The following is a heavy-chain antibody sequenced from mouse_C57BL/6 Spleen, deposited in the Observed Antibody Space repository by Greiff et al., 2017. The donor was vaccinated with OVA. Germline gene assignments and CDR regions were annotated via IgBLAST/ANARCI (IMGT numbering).Heavy chain of an antibody. V-gene: IGHV5-9*01. J-gene: IGHJ1*03. D-gene: IGHD1-1*01. CDR1: GFTFSSST. CDR3: ARSSDGYFDV. CDR2: ISGGGGNT. Sequence: EVQGVESGGGLVKPGGSLKLSCAASGFTFSSSTMSWVRQTPEKRLEWVATISGGGGNTYYPDSVKGRFTISRDNAKNTLYLQMSSLRSEDTALYYCARSSDGYFDVWGTGTTVTVSS.